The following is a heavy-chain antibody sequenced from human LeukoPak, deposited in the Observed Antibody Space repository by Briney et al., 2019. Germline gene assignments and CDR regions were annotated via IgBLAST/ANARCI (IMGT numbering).Heavy chain of an antibody. CDR1: GITLSNYG. Sequence: GGSLRLSCSVSGITLSNYGMSWVRQAPGKGLEWVAGLSGSGGGTNYADSVKGRFTISRDNAKNTLYLQMNSLRAEDTAVYFCAKRGVVIRVILVGFHKEAYYFDSWGQGALVTVSS. CDR3: AKRGVVIRVILVGFHKEAYYFDS. J-gene: IGHJ4*02. D-gene: IGHD3-10*01. CDR2: LSGSGGGT. V-gene: IGHV3-23*01.